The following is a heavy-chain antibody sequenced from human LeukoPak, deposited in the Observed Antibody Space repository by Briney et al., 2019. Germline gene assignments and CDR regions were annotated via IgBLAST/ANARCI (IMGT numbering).Heavy chain of an antibody. CDR1: GFTVSSNY. D-gene: IGHD3-10*01. CDR3: AAPNYYGSGSYYYFDY. V-gene: IGHV3-53*01. Sequence: GGSLRLSCAASGFTVSSNYMSWVRQAPGKGLEWVSVIYSGGSTYYADSVKGRFTISRDNSKNTLYLQMNSLSAEDTAVYYCAAPNYYGSGSYYYFDYWGQGTLVTVSS. J-gene: IGHJ4*02. CDR2: IYSGGST.